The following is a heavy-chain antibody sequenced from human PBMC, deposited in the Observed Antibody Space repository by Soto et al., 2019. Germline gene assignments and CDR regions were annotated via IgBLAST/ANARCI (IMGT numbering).Heavy chain of an antibody. CDR2: INHSGST. V-gene: IGHV4-34*01. CDR1: GGSFSGYY. Sequence: SETMSLTCAVYGGSFSGYYWSWIRQPPGKGLEWIGEINHSGSTNYNPSLKSRVTISADTSKNQFSLKLSSVTAADTAVYDCAVTLHYKIPCRDFCYWGQGTRGTVSS. D-gene: IGHD1-1*01. J-gene: IGHJ4*02. CDR3: AVTLHYKIPCRDFCY.